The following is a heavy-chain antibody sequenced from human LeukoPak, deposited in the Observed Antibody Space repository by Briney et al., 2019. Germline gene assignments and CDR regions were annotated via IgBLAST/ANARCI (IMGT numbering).Heavy chain of an antibody. CDR1: GFTFSAYW. J-gene: IGHJ4*02. CDR2: VKYDGSTT. V-gene: IGHV3-74*01. CDR3: ARDLNWLLFDY. Sequence: QPGGSLRLSCAASGFTFSAYWMHWVRQAPGKGLVWVSRVKYDGSTTAYADSVKGRFTISRDNTRNILYLEMNGLRVEDTAVYYCARDLNWLLFDYWGQGALVTVSS. D-gene: IGHD3/OR15-3a*01.